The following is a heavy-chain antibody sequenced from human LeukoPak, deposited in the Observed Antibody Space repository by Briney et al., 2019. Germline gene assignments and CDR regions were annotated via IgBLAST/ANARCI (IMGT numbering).Heavy chain of an antibody. CDR1: GFTFSSYS. V-gene: IGHV3-48*01. J-gene: IGHJ6*03. D-gene: IGHD3-9*01. CDR2: ISSSSSTI. Sequence: PGGSLRLSCAASGFTFSSYSMNWVRQAPGKGLEWVSYISSSSSTIYYAVSVKGRFTISRDNAKNSLYLQMNSLRAEDTAVYYCAKQGRDWLRDYYYYMDVWGKGTTVTVSS. CDR3: AKQGRDWLRDYYYYMDV.